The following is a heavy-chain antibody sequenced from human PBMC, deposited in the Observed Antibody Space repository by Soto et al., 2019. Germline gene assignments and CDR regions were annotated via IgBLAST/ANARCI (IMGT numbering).Heavy chain of an antibody. CDR3: TRDIGRATAAD. Sequence: EVQVVESGGGLVQPGRSLRLSCIVSGLTFGDYAMSWFRQAPGKGLEWVAVIRSKTYGETTDYAASVKGRFTISRDASSRVADLKINSRKMEDSALDFCTRDIGRATAADWGQGTLVTVSS. V-gene: IGHV3-49*03. D-gene: IGHD1-26*01. CDR2: IRSKTYGETT. J-gene: IGHJ4*02. CDR1: GLTFGDYA.